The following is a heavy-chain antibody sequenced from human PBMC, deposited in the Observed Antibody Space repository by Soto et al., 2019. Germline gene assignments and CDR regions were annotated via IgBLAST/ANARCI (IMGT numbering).Heavy chain of an antibody. CDR3: ARGPRFSDYVYYFQH. D-gene: IGHD5-12*01. Sequence: EVQLVESGGGLVQPGGFLRLSCAASGFTFSSYAMHWVRQAPGKGLEYVSAISSNGGSTYYANSVKGRFTISRDNSKNTLYLQMGSLRAEDMAVYYCARGPRFSDYVYYFQHWGQGTLVTVSS. V-gene: IGHV3-64*01. CDR1: GFTFSSYA. CDR2: ISSNGGST. J-gene: IGHJ1*01.